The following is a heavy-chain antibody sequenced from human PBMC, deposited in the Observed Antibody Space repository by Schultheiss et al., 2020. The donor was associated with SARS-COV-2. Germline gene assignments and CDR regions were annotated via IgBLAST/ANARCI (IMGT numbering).Heavy chain of an antibody. J-gene: IGHJ3*02. D-gene: IGHD4-11*01. CDR2: IYTSGST. CDR1: GGSISSYY. CDR3: ARDRGTYSNYAHDAFDI. Sequence: SETLSLTCTVSGGSISSYYWSWIRQPAGKGLEWIGRIYTSGSTNYNPSLKSRVTMSVDTSKNQFSLQLNSVTPEDTAVYYCARDRGTYSNYAHDAFDIWGQGTMVTVSS. V-gene: IGHV4-4*07.